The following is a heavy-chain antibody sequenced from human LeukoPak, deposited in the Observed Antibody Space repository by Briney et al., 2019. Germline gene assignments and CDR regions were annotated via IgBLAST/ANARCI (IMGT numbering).Heavy chain of an antibody. V-gene: IGHV3-74*01. CDR1: GFTFSSYW. CDR2: IRGDGSI. Sequence: PGGSLRLSCAASGFTFSSYWMHWVRQAPGKGLVWVSRIRGDGSISYAASVKGRFTISRNNSKNTLYLQMNSLRAEDTAVYYCARARDSYNYLYFDYWGQGSLVTVSS. D-gene: IGHD5-24*01. CDR3: ARARDSYNYLYFDY. J-gene: IGHJ4*02.